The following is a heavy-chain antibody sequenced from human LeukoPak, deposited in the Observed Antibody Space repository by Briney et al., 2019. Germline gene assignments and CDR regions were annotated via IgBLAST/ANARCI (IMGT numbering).Heavy chain of an antibody. CDR3: ARTAAYSSGRI. Sequence: GGSLRLSCAASGFTVSSTYMSWVRQAPGKGLEWVSVFYSGDTTYYADSVKGRFTISRDNSKNMLYLQMNSLRAEDTAVYYCARTAAYSSGRIWGQGTMVTVSS. D-gene: IGHD6-19*01. CDR2: FYSGDTT. CDR1: GFTVSSTY. V-gene: IGHV3-66*01. J-gene: IGHJ3*02.